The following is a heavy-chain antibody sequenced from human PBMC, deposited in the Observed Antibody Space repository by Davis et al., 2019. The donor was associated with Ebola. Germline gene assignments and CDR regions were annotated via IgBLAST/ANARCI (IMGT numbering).Heavy chain of an antibody. CDR2: IDPSDSYT. CDR1: GYTFTNYW. CDR3: ARRGGKDLDY. D-gene: IGHD2-15*01. Sequence: PGGSLRLSCKGSGYTFTNYWINWVRQMPGKGLEWMGRIDPSDSYTTYSPSFQGHVTISADKSISTAYLQWSSLKASDTAMYYCARRGGKDLDYWGQGTLVTVSS. V-gene: IGHV5-10-1*01. J-gene: IGHJ4*02.